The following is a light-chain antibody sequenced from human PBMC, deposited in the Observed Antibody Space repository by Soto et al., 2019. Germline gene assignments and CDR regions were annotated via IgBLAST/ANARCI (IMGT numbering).Light chain of an antibody. CDR1: QSLNNN. Sequence: EIVMTQSPATRSVSPGEKATISCRASQSLNNNLAWYQQKPGQGPRLLIYFASTRATGIPARFSGSGSGTEFSLTISSLQSEHFASYYCQQYSAWPLTFGGGTKVETK. CDR3: QQYSAWPLT. CDR2: FAS. V-gene: IGKV3-15*01. J-gene: IGKJ4*01.